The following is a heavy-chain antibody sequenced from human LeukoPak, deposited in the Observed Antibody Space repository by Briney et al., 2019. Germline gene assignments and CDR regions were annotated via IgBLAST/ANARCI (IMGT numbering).Heavy chain of an antibody. D-gene: IGHD1-26*01. CDR2: IIPIFGTA. Sequence: SVKVSCKASGYTFTGYYMHWVRQAPGQGLEWMGRIIPIFGTANYAQKFQGRVTITTDESTSTAYMELSSLRSEDTAVYYCASRAKGGLDAFDIWGQGTMVTVSS. J-gene: IGHJ3*02. CDR1: GYTFTGYY. V-gene: IGHV1-69*05. CDR3: ASRAKGGLDAFDI.